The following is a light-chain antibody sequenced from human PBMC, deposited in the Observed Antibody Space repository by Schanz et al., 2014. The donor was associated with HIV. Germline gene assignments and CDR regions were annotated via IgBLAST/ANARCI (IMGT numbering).Light chain of an antibody. CDR2: DVT. CDR3: CSYAGSGTSVV. V-gene: IGLV2-23*02. Sequence: QSVLTQPAFGSGSPGQSITISCTGTNSDIGGFNFAPWYRQHPGKAPNLMIYDVTHRPSGISSRFSGSKSGNTASLTISGLQAEDEADYYCCSYAGSGTSVVFGGGTKLTVL. J-gene: IGLJ2*01. CDR1: NSDIGGFNF.